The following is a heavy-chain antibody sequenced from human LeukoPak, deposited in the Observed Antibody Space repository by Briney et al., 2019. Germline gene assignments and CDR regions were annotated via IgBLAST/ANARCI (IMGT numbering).Heavy chain of an antibody. V-gene: IGHV3-23*01. CDR2: ISDGSRDT. CDR1: GFTFSSFT. Sequence: GGSLRLSCATSGFTFSSFTMNWVRQAPGKGLEWVSTISDGSRDTHYAGSVKGRFTISRDDSQNIVYLQMDSLRAEDTALYYCTTRLRNHFDYWGQGTQVTASS. J-gene: IGHJ4*02. D-gene: IGHD5-12*01. CDR3: TTRLRNHFDY.